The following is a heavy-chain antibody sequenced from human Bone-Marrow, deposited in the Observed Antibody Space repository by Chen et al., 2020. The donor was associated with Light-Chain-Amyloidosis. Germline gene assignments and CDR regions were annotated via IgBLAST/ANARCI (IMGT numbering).Heavy chain of an antibody. CDR2: INSDGSST. CDR1: GFTFSSYW. CDR3: TTQGVITGMRY. V-gene: IGHV3-74*01. D-gene: IGHD1-20*01. Sequence: EVQLVESGGGLVQPGGSLRLSCVASGFTFSSYWIHWVRQAPGKGLVWVSRINSDGSSTSYADSVKGRFTISRDNAKNTLYLQMSSLRAEDTAVYYCTTQGVITGMRYWGQGTLVTVSS. J-gene: IGHJ4*02.